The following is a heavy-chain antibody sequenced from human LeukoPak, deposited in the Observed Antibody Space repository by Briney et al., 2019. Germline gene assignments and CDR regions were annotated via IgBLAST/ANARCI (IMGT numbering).Heavy chain of an antibody. CDR2: ISGDGGST. Sequence: GGSLRLSCAASGFTFDDYAMHWVRQAPGKGLEWVSLISGDGGSTYYADSVKGRFTISRDNSRNSLYLQMNSLRSEDTAVYYCARVQYTSSWYVDYWGQGTLVTVSS. D-gene: IGHD6-13*01. CDR3: ARVQYTSSWYVDY. J-gene: IGHJ4*02. CDR1: GFTFDDYA. V-gene: IGHV3-43*02.